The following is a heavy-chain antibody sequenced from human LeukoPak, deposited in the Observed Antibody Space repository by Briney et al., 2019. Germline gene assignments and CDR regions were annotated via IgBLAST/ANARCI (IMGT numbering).Heavy chain of an antibody. J-gene: IGHJ4*02. CDR1: GGSISSYY. CDR3: ATSPYYYGSGIDDPYYFDY. D-gene: IGHD3-10*01. V-gene: IGHV4-59*08. Sequence: SETLSLTCTVSGGSISSYYWSWIRQPPGKGLEWIGYIYYSGSTNYNPSLKSRVTISVDTSKNQFSLKLSSVTAADTAVYYCATSPYYYGSGIDDPYYFDYWGQGTLVTVSS. CDR2: IYYSGST.